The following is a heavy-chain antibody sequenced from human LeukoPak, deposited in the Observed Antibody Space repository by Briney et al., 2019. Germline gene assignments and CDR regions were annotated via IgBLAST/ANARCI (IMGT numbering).Heavy chain of an antibody. CDR2: INASGGST. J-gene: IGHJ4*02. CDR3: AKVPYSSAWIDY. D-gene: IGHD6-19*01. CDR1: GYTFTSYY. V-gene: IGHV1-46*04. Sequence: ASVRVSCKASGYTFTSYYMDWVRQAPGQGLEGMGLINASGGSTSYAQKLKGRGTMTRDTSTSTVYMELSSLTSEDTAVYYCAKVPYSSAWIDYWGQGTLVTVSS.